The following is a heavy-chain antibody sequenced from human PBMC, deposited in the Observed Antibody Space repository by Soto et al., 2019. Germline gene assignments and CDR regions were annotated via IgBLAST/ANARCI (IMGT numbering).Heavy chain of an antibody. CDR2: IIPIFGTA. V-gene: IGHV1-69*13. CDR3: ARDGSGYRSRASPMDV. CDR1: GDTFSSYA. D-gene: IGHD3-22*01. Sequence: GASVKVSCKASGDTFSSYAISWVRQAPGQGLEWMGGIIPIFGTANYAQKFQGRVTITADESTSTAYMELSSLRSEDTAVYYCARDGSGYRSRASPMDVWGQGTTATVSS. J-gene: IGHJ6*02.